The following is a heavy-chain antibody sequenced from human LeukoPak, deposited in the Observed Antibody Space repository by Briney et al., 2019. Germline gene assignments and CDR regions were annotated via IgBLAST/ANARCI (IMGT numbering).Heavy chain of an antibody. CDR1: GGSISSSSYY. CDR3: ARHVKGSGSNWFDP. CDR2: IYYSGST. D-gene: IGHD3-10*01. J-gene: IGHJ5*02. Sequence: SETLSLTCTVSGGSISSSSYYWGWIRQPQGKGLEWIGSIYYSGSTYYNPSLKSRVTISVDTSKNQFSLKLSSVTAADTAVYYCARHVKGSGSNWFDPWGQGTLVTVSS. V-gene: IGHV4-39*01.